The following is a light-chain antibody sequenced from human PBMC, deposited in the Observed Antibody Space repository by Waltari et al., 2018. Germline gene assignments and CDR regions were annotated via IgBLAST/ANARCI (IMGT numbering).Light chain of an antibody. J-gene: IGKJ1*01. Sequence: DIQMTQSPSSLSASVGDRVTITCRASQSISSYLNWYQQKPGKAPKLLIYAASSLQSGVPKRFSGSGSGTDFTLTISSLQPEDFAIYYCQQSYSTPWTFGQGTKGEIK. CDR1: QSISSY. V-gene: IGKV1-39*01. CDR2: AAS. CDR3: QQSYSTPWT.